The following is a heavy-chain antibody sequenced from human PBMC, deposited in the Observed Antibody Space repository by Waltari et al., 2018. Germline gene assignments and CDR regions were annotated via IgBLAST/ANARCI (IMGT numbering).Heavy chain of an antibody. D-gene: IGHD3-10*01. CDR1: GDSIRSTRFY. V-gene: IGHV4-39*01. CDR2: LNSSGRT. J-gene: IGHJ5*02. CDR3: AKSITMVRGAAGFDP. Sequence: QVQLQESGPGLVRPSETLSLTGTVYGDSIRSTRFYWGWVRQAPGKGLEWIGSLNSSGRTYYNPSLKGRVTISVDTSNHHVSLRLSSVTAADTALYFCAKSITMVRGAAGFDPWGQGTLVTVSS.